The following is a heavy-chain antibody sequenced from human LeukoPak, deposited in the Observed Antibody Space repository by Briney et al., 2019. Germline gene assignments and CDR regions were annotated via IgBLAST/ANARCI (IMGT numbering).Heavy chain of an antibody. D-gene: IGHD3-22*01. CDR3: AREVGDYYDSSGYYWGLGGMDV. Sequence: GGSLRLSCAASGFTFSSYSMNWVRQAPGKGLEWVSSISSSSSYIYYADSVKGRFTISRDNSKNTLYLQMNSLRAEDTAVYYCAREVGDYYDSSGYYWGLGGMDVWGQGTTVTVSS. J-gene: IGHJ6*02. V-gene: IGHV3-21*04. CDR1: GFTFSSYS. CDR2: ISSSSSYI.